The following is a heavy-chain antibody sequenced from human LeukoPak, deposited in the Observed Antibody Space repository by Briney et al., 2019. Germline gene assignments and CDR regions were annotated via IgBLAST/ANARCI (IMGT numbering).Heavy chain of an antibody. J-gene: IGHJ6*02. D-gene: IGHD1-26*01. CDR1: GGSISRDVHY. V-gene: IGHV4-39*01. CDR3: TRRGSGNGGTYAGMDV. CDR2: LLYNGNT. Sequence: SETLSLTCTVAGGSISRDVHYWDWIRQAPGKGLEWIGSLLYNGNTWYNPSLESRVTISVDTSENQFSLRLTSVNAADTALYFCTRRGSGNGGTYAGMDVWGPGTSVTVSS.